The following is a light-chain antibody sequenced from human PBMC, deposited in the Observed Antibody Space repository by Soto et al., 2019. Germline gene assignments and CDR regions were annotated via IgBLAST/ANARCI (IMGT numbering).Light chain of an antibody. J-gene: IGKJ4*01. CDR2: LGS. Sequence: DTVMTQSPLSLPVTPGEPAPISCRSSQSLLYSNGYNYLDWYLQKPGQPPQLLIYLGSNRASGVPDRFSGSGSGTDFTLKISRVEAEDVGVYYCMQALQTPLTFGGGTKVEIK. CDR1: QSLLYSNGYNY. CDR3: MQALQTPLT. V-gene: IGKV2-28*01.